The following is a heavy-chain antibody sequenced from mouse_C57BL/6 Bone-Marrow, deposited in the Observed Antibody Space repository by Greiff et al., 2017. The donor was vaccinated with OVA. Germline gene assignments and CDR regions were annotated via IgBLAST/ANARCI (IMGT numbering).Heavy chain of an antibody. CDR1: GYTFPDYE. V-gene: IGHV1-15*01. CDR2: IDPETGGT. J-gene: IGHJ2*01. Sequence: VQLQQSGAELVRPGASVTLSCQASGYTFPDYEMHWVKQTPVHGLEWIGAIDPETGGTAYNQKFKGKAILTADKSSSTAYMERRSLTSEDSAFYYCTRSYSNYGDFDYWGQGTTLTVSS. CDR3: TRSYSNYGDFDY. D-gene: IGHD2-5*01.